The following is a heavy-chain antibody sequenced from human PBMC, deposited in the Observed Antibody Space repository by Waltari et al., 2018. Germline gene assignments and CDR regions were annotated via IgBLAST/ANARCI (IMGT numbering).Heavy chain of an antibody. J-gene: IGHJ3*02. CDR3: ARSIAVVGRVGFEI. CDR1: GGTFSAYF. D-gene: IGHD6-13*01. V-gene: IGHV1-46*01. CDR2: SDPSGGRT. Sequence: QVQLVQSGAEVKKPGASVMVSCQASGGTFSAYFLHWVRQAPGQGLEWVGVSDPSGGRTSYAQKFQGRVTMTGDTSTRNVYMDLSSLTSEDTAVYYCARSIAVVGRVGFEIWGPGTMVTVSS.